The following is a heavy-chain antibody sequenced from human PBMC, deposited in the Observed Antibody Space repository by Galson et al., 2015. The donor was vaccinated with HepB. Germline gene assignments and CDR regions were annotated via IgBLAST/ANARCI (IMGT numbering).Heavy chain of an antibody. J-gene: IGHJ6*03. V-gene: IGHV1-69*13. CDR3: AKGPIVVVPAAIKTSYYYYYMDV. CDR2: IIPIFGTA. Sequence: SVKVSCKASGGTFSSYAISWVRQAPGQGLEWMGGIIPIFGTANYAQKFQGRVTITADESTSTAYMELSSLRSEDTAVYYCAKGPIVVVPAAIKTSYYYYYMDVWGKGTTVTVPS. CDR1: GGTFSSYA. D-gene: IGHD2-2*02.